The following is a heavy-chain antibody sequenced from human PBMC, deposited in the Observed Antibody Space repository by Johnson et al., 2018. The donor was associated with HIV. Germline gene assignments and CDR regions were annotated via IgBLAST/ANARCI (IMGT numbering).Heavy chain of an antibody. CDR1: RFTFSSYA. V-gene: IGHV3-30*14. CDR2: ISYDGTNK. D-gene: IGHD3-3*01. J-gene: IGHJ3*02. CDR3: ARGMYYNFWSGYGIRWDAFDI. Sequence: QVQLVDSGGAVVQPGRTLRLSCAAYRFTFSSYAMHWVRQAPGTGLEWVTIISYDGTNKYYADSVNGQFTISRDNSKNTLYLQMNSLRAGDTAVYYCARGMYYNFWSGYGIRWDAFDIWGQGTMVTVSS.